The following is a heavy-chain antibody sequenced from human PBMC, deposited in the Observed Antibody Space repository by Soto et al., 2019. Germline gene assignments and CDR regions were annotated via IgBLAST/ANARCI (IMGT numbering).Heavy chain of an antibody. J-gene: IGHJ3*01. D-gene: IGHD6-13*01. CDR2: ILSDEINK. Sequence: QVQLVESGGGVVQPGRSLRLSCAASGFTFSNYAMHWVRQAPGKGLEWVAAILSDEINKYSADSVKGRFTISRDNSKNTLYLEMNSLRPEDAAVYYCAVIATGGGGDAFDLWGQGTMVPVSS. V-gene: IGHV3-30-3*01. CDR3: AVIATGGGGDAFDL. CDR1: GFTFSNYA.